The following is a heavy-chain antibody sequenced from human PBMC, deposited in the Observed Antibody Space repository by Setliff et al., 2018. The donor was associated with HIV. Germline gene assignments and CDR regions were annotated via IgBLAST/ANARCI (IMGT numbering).Heavy chain of an antibody. CDR2: VYARGSA. CDR1: GDSMNSVSYS. D-gene: IGHD2-2*03. CDR3: ERAKTIGSSALFLDP. J-gene: IGHJ5*02. Sequence: SETLSLTCTVSGDSMNSVSYSWAWLRQSAGKGPEWIGHVYARGSANYNPSLTSRVTISVPTSKNQFSLNLNSVTAADTATYYCERAKTIGSSALFLDPWGQGTPVTVSS. V-gene: IGHV4-61*09.